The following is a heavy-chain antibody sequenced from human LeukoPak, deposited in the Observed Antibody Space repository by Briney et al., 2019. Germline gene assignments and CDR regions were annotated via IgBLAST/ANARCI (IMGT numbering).Heavy chain of an antibody. CDR1: GYTFSTYP. Sequence: ASVKVSCKASGYTFSTYPINWVRQAPGQGLEWMGWINTNTGSPTYAQGLTGRFVFSLDTSVSTAYLQISSLKAEDTAVYYCAIEVSADYDYVWGSYRLDYWGQGTLVTVSS. CDR3: AIEVSADYDYVWGSYRLDY. D-gene: IGHD3-16*02. J-gene: IGHJ4*02. CDR2: INTNTGSP. V-gene: IGHV7-4-1*02.